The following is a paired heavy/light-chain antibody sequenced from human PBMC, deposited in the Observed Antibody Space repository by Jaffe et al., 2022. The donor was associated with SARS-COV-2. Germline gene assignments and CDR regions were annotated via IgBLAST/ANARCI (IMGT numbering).Heavy chain of an antibody. D-gene: IGHD2-15*01. CDR3: ARHRGGRCSGGSCYSRRYWYFDL. Sequence: QVQLQESGPGLVKPSETLSLTCTVSGGSISSYYWSWIRQPPGKGLEWIGYIYYSGSTNYNPSLKSRVTISVDTSKNQFSLKLSSVTAADTAVYYCARHRGGRCSGGSCYSRRYWYFDLWGRGTLVTVSS. CDR2: IYYSGST. CDR1: GGSISSYY. V-gene: IGHV4-59*01. J-gene: IGHJ2*01.
Light chain of an antibody. Sequence: NFMLTQPHSVSESPGKTVTISCTRSSGSIASNYVQWYQQRPGSSPTTVIYEDNQRPSGVPDRFSGSIDSSSNSASLTISGLKTEDEADYYCQSYDSSNHWVFGGGTKLTVL. J-gene: IGLJ3*02. CDR2: EDN. CDR1: SGSIASNY. V-gene: IGLV6-57*01. CDR3: QSYDSSNHWV.